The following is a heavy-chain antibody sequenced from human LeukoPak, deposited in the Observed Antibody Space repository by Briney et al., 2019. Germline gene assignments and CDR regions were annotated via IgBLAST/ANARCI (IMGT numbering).Heavy chain of an antibody. CDR3: ARGKESGTYYYDSSGYYPLGY. CDR1: GGTFSSYA. J-gene: IGHJ4*02. V-gene: IGHV1-69*01. CDR2: IIPIFGTA. Sequence: SVKVSFTASGGTFSSYAISWVRQAPGQGLEWMGGIIPIFGTANYAQKFQGRVTITADESTSTAYMELSSLRSEDTAVYYCARGKESGTYYYDSSGYYPLGYWGQGTLVTVSS. D-gene: IGHD3-22*01.